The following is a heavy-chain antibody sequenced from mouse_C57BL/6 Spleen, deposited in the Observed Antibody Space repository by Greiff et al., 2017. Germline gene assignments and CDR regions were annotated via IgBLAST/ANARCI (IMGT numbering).Heavy chain of an antibody. Sequence: QVQLQQPGAELVKPGASVKLSCKASGYTFTSYWMHWVKQRPGQGLEWIGMIHPNSGSTNYNEKFKSKATLTVDKSSSTAYMQLSRLTSEDSAVYYCEREADYYDNYDWFAYWGQGTLVTVSA. CDR3: EREADYYDNYDWFAY. V-gene: IGHV1-64*01. CDR2: IHPNSGST. D-gene: IGHD2-1*01. J-gene: IGHJ3*01. CDR1: GYTFTSYW.